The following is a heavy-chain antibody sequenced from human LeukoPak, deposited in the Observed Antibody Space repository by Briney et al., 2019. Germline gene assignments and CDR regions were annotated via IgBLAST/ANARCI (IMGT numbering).Heavy chain of an antibody. CDR2: IYTSGST. CDR3: ARLAKGLWSGYYENWYFDL. V-gene: IGHV4-4*09. CDR1: GCSISSYY. J-gene: IGHJ2*01. D-gene: IGHD3-3*01. Sequence: SETLSLTCTVSGCSISSYYWSWIRQPPGKGLEWIGYIYTSGSTNYNPSLKSRVTMSVDTSKNQFSPKLSSVTAADTDVYYCARLAKGLWSGYYENWYFDLWGRGTLVTVSS.